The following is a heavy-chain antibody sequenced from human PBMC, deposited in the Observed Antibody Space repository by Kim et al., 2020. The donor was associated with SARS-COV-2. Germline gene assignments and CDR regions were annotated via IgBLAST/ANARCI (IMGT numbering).Heavy chain of an antibody. V-gene: IGHV6-1*01. Sequence: EYAVSVKSRITINPDTSKNQFSMQLSSVTPEDTAVYYCARSLILSAFYYWGQGTLVTVSS. CDR3: ARSLILSAFYY. J-gene: IGHJ4*02. D-gene: IGHD3-22*01.